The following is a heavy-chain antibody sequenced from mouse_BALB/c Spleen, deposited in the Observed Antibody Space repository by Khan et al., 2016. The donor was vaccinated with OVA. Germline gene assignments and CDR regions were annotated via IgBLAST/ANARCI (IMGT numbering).Heavy chain of an antibody. CDR1: GDSITSGY. D-gene: IGHD2-14*01. CDR2: MIYTGYT. V-gene: IGHV3-8*02. Sequence: EVQLQESGPSLVKPSQTLSLTCSVTGDSITSGYWSWIRKFPGNKLEYMWYMIYTGYTYYNPSLKRRISITRHTSKNQYYLQLNSVTTEDTATYYCARSTYRYAFAYWGQGTLVTVSA. J-gene: IGHJ3*01. CDR3: ARSTYRYAFAY.